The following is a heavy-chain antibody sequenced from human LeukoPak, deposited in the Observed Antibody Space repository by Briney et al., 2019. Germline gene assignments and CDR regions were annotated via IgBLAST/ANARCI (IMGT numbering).Heavy chain of an antibody. CDR1: GGSFSGYY. Sequence: SETLSLTCAVYGGSFSGYYWSWIRQPPGKGLEWIGEINHSGSTNYNPSLKSRVTISEDTSKNQFSLKLSSVTAADTAVYYCASAWFGVLAAWGQGTLVTVSS. D-gene: IGHD3-10*01. CDR3: ASAWFGVLAA. CDR2: INHSGST. V-gene: IGHV4-34*01. J-gene: IGHJ5*02.